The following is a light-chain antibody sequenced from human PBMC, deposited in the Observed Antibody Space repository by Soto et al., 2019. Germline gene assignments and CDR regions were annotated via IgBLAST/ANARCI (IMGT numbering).Light chain of an antibody. CDR3: QQYGSSPCT. CDR1: QSVSSSY. CDR2: GAS. J-gene: IGKJ2*02. V-gene: IGKV3-20*01. Sequence: EIVLTQSPGTLSLSPGERATLSCRASQSVSSSYLAWYRQKPGQAPSLLIYGASSRATGIPDRVSGSGSGTDFTLNISRLEHEDFGVYYCQQYGSSPCTFGQGTKLEIK.